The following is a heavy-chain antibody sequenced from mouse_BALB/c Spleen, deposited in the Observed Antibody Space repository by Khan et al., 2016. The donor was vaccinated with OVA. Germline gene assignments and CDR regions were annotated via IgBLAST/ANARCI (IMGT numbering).Heavy chain of an antibody. CDR2: ISDGGTYI. Sequence: EVELVESGGGLVKPGGSLKLSCAASGFTFSDYYMYWVRQTPEKRLEWVATISDGGTYIYYPDNVKGRFTISRDDVKNSLYLQMTSLKSEDSAMYYCARGFYGDPFAYWGQGTLVSVSA. V-gene: IGHV5-4*02. CDR3: ARGFYGDPFAY. CDR1: GFTFSDYY. J-gene: IGHJ3*01. D-gene: IGHD2-13*01.